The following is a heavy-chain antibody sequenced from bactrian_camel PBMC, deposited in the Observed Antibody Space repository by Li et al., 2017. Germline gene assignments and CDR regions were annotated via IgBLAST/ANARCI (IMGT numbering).Heavy chain of an antibody. V-gene: IGHV3S6*01. J-gene: IGHJ4*01. CDR1: GFSFSSYW. Sequence: HVQLVESGGGLVQPGGSLRLSCAASGFSFSSYWMHWVRQVPGKGLEWVSSIYEEGTKTYYSDSVKGRFAISRDNAKSRLYLQMNSLKIEDTAVYYCALGSSRQATMTARGKGTQVTVS. CDR2: IYEEGTKT. D-gene: IGHD3*01.